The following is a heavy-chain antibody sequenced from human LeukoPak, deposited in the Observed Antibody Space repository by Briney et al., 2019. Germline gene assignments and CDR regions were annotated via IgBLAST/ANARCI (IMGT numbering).Heavy chain of an antibody. D-gene: IGHD6-13*01. CDR1: GGSISSYY. CDR2: IYYSGST. Sequence: PSETLSLTCTVSGGSISSYYWSWIRQPPGKGLEWIGYIYYSGSTNYNPSLKSRVTISVDTSKNQFSLKLSSVTAADTAVYYCAGLGGIAAAGDYYYGMDVWGQGTTVTVSS. V-gene: IGHV4-59*08. CDR3: AGLGGIAAAGDYYYGMDV. J-gene: IGHJ6*02.